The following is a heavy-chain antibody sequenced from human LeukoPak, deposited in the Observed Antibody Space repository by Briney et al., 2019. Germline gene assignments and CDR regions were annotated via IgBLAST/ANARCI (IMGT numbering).Heavy chain of an antibody. CDR3: AREDSAISDNAFDI. CDR2: VYYTGST. Sequence: SETLSLTCIVSGYSITSGHYWGWIRQPPGKGLEWIGSVYYTGSTYHNPSLKSRVTMSVDTSRNQFSLKLYSVTAADTAMYYCAREDSAISDNAFDIWGQGTLVTISS. J-gene: IGHJ3*02. CDR1: GYSITSGHY. V-gene: IGHV4-38-2*02. D-gene: IGHD1-26*01.